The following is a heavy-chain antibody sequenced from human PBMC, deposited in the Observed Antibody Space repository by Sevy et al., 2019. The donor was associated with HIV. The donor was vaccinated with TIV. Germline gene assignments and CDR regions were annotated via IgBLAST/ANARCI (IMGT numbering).Heavy chain of an antibody. D-gene: IGHD1-26*01. Sequence: GGSLRLSCAASGLTFSDYYMSWIRQAPGKGLEWVSHISSSGSTIYYTDSVKGRLTISRDNAKNSLYLQMNSLRAEDTAVYYRAASGSYSGFAFDIWGQGTMVTVSS. CDR3: AASGSYSGFAFDI. J-gene: IGHJ3*02. CDR2: ISSSGSTI. V-gene: IGHV3-11*01. CDR1: GLTFSDYY.